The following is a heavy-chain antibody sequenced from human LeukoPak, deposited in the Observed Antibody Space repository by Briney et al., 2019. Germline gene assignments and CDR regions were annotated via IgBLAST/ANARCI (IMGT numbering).Heavy chain of an antibody. J-gene: IGHJ6*03. V-gene: IGHV4-39*06. Sequence: SETLSLTCTVSDGSTTGTRYYWGWFRQTPGKGPEWIGNINYRGAVYYDPSLRSRATISLDTSKNQFPLRLTSVTAADTAVYFCARVTKYDNSRNNYYMDVWGKGTTVTVSS. CDR1: DGSTTGTRYY. CDR3: ARVTKYDNSRNNYYMDV. CDR2: INYRGAV. D-gene: IGHD4-17*01.